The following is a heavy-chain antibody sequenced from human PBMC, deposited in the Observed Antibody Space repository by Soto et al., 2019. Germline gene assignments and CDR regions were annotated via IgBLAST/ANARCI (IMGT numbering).Heavy chain of an antibody. CDR2: IWYDGSNK. V-gene: IGHV3-33*01. D-gene: IGHD5-18*01. CDR3: ARADTEGGLDY. Sequence: GGSLRLSCAASGFTFSSYGIHWVRQAPGKGLEWVAVIWYDGSNKYYADSVKGRFTISRDNSKNTLYLQMNSPRAEDTAVYYCARADTEGGLDYWGQGTLVTVSS. J-gene: IGHJ4*02. CDR1: GFTFSSYG.